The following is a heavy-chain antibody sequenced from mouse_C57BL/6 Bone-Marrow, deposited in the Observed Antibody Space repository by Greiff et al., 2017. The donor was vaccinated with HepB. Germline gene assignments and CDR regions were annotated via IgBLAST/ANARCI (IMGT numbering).Heavy chain of an antibody. V-gene: IGHV2-9-1*01. Sequence: VKLMESGPGLVAPSQSLSITCTVSGFSLTSYAISWVRQPPGKGLEWLGVIWTGGGTNYNSALKSRLSISKDNSKSQVFLKMNSLQTDDTARYYCARIPYGSSSYYFDYWGQGTTLTVSS. CDR1: GFSLTSYA. CDR3: ARIPYGSSSYYFDY. D-gene: IGHD1-1*01. J-gene: IGHJ2*01. CDR2: IWTGGGT.